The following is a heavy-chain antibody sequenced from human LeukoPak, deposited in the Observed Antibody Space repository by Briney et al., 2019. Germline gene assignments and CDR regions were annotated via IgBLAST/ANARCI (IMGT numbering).Heavy chain of an antibody. CDR3: ARELTEYYGSGSYFDY. V-gene: IGHV3-48*01. CDR1: GFTFSTYS. D-gene: IGHD3-10*01. CDR2: ISSSSSTI. Sequence: GGSLRLSCAASGFTFSTYSMNWVRQAPGKGLEWVSYISSSSSTIYYADSVKGRFTISRDNAKNSLYLQMNSLRAEDTAVYYCARELTEYYGSGSYFDYWGQGTLVTVSS. J-gene: IGHJ4*02.